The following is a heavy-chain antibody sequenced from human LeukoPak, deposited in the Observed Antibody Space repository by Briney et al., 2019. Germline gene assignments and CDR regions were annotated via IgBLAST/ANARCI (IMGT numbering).Heavy chain of an antibody. Sequence: PSETLSLTCTVSGGSISSGGYFWSWIRQHPGKGLEWIAYIYDSGRINYNPSLESRVTISLDTSKNQFSLKLSSVTAADTAVYYCARRVNDDSGSYSLYYFDYWGLGTLVTVSS. CDR2: IYDSGRI. V-gene: IGHV4-31*03. J-gene: IGHJ4*02. CDR3: ARRVNDDSGSYSLYYFDY. D-gene: IGHD3-10*01. CDR1: GGSISSGGYF.